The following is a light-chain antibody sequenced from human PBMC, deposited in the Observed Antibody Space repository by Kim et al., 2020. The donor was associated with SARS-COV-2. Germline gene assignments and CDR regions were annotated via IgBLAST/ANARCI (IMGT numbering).Light chain of an antibody. V-gene: IGKV1-5*01. J-gene: IGKJ4*01. Sequence: ESVGDRVTITCRASQSIDSWLAWYQEKPGKAPKVLIYDASTLESGVPSRFSGSGSGTEFTLTISSLQPDDFATYYCQQYRSYPLTFGGGTKVDIK. CDR1: QSIDSW. CDR2: DAS. CDR3: QQYRSYPLT.